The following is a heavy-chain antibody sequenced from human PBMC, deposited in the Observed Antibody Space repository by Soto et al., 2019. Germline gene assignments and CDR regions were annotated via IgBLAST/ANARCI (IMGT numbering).Heavy chain of an antibody. D-gene: IGHD1-26*01. CDR3: ARGWGYRHYYDMDV. CDR2: ISTSSSTI. Sequence: EVQLVESGGGLVQPGGSLRLSCVASAFTFSAYGMHWVRQAPGKGLEWVSYISTSSSTIYYADSVKGRFTISRDSAKSSLYLQMNSLRDEDTAVYYCARGWGYRHYYDMDVWGQGTTVTVSS. J-gene: IGHJ6*02. V-gene: IGHV3-48*02. CDR1: AFTFSAYG.